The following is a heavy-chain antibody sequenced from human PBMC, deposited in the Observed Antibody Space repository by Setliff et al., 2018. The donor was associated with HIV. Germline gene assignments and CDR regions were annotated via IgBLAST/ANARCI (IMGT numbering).Heavy chain of an antibody. V-gene: IGHV1-46*01. J-gene: IGHJ4*02. CDR3: ARGYSSSWYEDY. D-gene: IGHD6-13*01. Sequence: ASVKVSCKTSGYTFTGYYIHWVRQAPGQGLEWMGIINPSGGSTSYAQKFQGRVTMTRDTSTSTVYMELSSLRSEDTAVYYCARGYSSSWYEDYWGQGTLVTVSS. CDR1: GYTFTGYY. CDR2: INPSGGST.